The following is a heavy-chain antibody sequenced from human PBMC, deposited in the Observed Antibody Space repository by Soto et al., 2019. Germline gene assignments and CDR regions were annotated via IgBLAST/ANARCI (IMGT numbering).Heavy chain of an antibody. V-gene: IGHV3-30-3*01. CDR2: ISYDGSNK. CDR1: GFTFSSYA. D-gene: IGHD6-13*01. CDR3: ARDSAKYSSSWSNWFDP. Sequence: GGSLRLSCAASGFTFSSYAMHWVRQAPGKGLEWVAVISYDGSNKYYADSVKGRFTISRDNSKNTLYLQMNSLRAEDTAVYYCARDSAKYSSSWSNWFDPWGQGTLVTVSS. J-gene: IGHJ5*02.